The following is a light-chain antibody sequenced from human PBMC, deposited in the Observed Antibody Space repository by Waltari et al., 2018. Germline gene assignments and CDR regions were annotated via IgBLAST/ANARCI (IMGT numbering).Light chain of an antibody. CDR2: SDD. Sequence: QSVMTQPPSASGTPGQRVLISCSGRNSTTGTSPVNLYQQLPGAAPKVPIYSDDRRPSGVPDRFSGSKSGTSASLAITGLQSEDEADYYCASWDYRLNGILFGGGTRLTVL. CDR1: NSTTGTSP. CDR3: ASWDYRLNGIL. J-gene: IGLJ2*01. V-gene: IGLV1-44*01.